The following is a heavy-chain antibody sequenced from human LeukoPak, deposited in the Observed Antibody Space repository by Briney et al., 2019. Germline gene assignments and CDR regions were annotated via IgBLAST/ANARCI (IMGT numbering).Heavy chain of an antibody. CDR1: EFTFSRYW. V-gene: IGHV3-7*01. J-gene: IGHJ4*02. CDR3: ARDVSDEYDSASRIHLDF. D-gene: IGHD2/OR15-2a*01. CDR2: IMKDGSNK. Sequence: GGSLRLSCAASEFTFSRYWMTWDRQAPGKGLEWVANIMKDGSNKNYVDSVKGRFIISRDNAKNSLYLQMNSLRVEDTAVYYCARDVSDEYDSASRIHLDFWGRGSLVTVSS.